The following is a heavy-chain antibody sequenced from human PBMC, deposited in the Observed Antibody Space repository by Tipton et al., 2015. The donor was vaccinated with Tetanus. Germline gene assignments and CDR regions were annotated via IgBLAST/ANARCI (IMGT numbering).Heavy chain of an antibody. V-gene: IGHV3-9*01. D-gene: IGHD6-19*01. Sequence: SLRLSCAASGFNFHDYAMHWVRQGPGKGLEWVSGVSWNSDNIAYAESVKGRFTISRDSAKNSLHLQMNSLRADDTAVYYCARGLAVPGTGAFHSSQFDFWGQGTLVTVSS. CDR3: ARGLAVPGTGAFHSSQFDF. J-gene: IGHJ5*01. CDR2: VSWNSDNI. CDR1: GFNFHDYA.